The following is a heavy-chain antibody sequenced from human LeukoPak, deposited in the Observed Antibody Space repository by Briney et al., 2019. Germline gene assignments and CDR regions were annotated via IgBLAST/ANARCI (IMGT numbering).Heavy chain of an antibody. CDR3: AREQQDSSGYVHALDN. CDR2: ISSSSSYI. Sequence: PGGSLRLSCAASGFTFSSYSMNWVRQAPGKGLEWVSSISSSSSYIYYADSVKGRFTISRDNAKNSLYLQMNSLRAEDTAAYYCAREQQDSSGYVHALDNWGQGTMVTVSS. CDR1: GFTFSSYS. J-gene: IGHJ3*02. D-gene: IGHD3-22*01. V-gene: IGHV3-21*01.